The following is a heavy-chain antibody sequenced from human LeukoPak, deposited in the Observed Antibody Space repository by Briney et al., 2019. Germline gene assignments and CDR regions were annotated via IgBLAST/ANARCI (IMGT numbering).Heavy chain of an antibody. D-gene: IGHD2-15*01. J-gene: IGHJ4*02. CDR3: ARDLPGYSDY. CDR1: GFTLSSYW. V-gene: IGHV3-74*01. Sequence: PGGSLRLSCAASGFTLSSYWLHWVRQAPGKGLVWLSRISDADGSITDYADSVRGRFTISRDTAKNTLYLEMNSLGAEDTAVYYCARDLPGYSDYWGQGTLVTVSS. CDR2: ISDADGSIT.